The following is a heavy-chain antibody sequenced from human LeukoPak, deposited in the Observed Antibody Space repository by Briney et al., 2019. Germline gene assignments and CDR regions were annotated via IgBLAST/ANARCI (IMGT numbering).Heavy chain of an antibody. D-gene: IGHD6-13*01. CDR2: IQHTGTT. J-gene: IGHJ5*02. V-gene: IGHV4-39*02. Sequence: SETLSLTCTVSGDSVTSSSYYWGWLRQPPGKGLEWIGSIQHTGTTFYNPSLKSRVTISVDTSKNQFSLTLNSVTAADTAVYYCARAHFIYSLTWFWFDPWGQGTLVTVSS. CDR3: ARAHFIYSLTWFWFDP. CDR1: GDSVTSSSYY.